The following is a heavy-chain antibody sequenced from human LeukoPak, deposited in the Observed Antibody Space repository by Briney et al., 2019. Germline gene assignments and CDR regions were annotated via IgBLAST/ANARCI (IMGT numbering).Heavy chain of an antibody. Sequence: GGSLRLSCAASGFTFSRYDMHWVRQPTGKGLEWVSGIGTAGEIYYPGSVKGRFTISRDNSKNTLYLQMNSLRAEDAAVYYCATEGSFDYWGQGTLVTVSS. V-gene: IGHV3-13*01. D-gene: IGHD2-21*02. CDR1: GFTFSRYD. J-gene: IGHJ4*02. CDR3: ATEGSFDY. CDR2: IGTAGEI.